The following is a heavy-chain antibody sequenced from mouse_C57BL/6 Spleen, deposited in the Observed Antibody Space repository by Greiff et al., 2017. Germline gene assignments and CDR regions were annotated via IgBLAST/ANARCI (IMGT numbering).Heavy chain of an antibody. J-gene: IGHJ2*01. D-gene: IGHD1-1*01. V-gene: IGHV14-1*01. Sequence: VQLQQSGAELVRPGASVKLSCTASGFNIKDYYMHWVKQRPEQGLEWIGRIDPEDGDTAYAPNFQGKATMTADTSSNTAYLQLSSLTSEDTAVYYCTTGAVVATGDYWGQGTTLTVSS. CDR3: TTGAVVATGDY. CDR1: GFNIKDYY. CDR2: IDPEDGDT.